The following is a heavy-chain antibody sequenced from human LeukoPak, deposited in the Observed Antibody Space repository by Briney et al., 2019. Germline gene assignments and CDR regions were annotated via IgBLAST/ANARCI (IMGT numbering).Heavy chain of an antibody. CDR3: ATGGSGSHILNDAFDI. Sequence: ASVKVSCKVSGYTLTELSMHWVRQAPGKGLGWMGGFDPEDGETIYAQKFQGRVTMTEDTSTDTAYMELSSLRSEDTAVYYCATGGSGSHILNDAFDIWGQGTMVTVSS. D-gene: IGHD3-10*01. V-gene: IGHV1-24*01. CDR1: GYTLTELS. CDR2: FDPEDGET. J-gene: IGHJ3*02.